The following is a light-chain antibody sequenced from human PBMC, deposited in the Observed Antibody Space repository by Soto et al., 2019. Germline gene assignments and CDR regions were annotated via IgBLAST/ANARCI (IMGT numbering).Light chain of an antibody. CDR2: DTS. CDR1: QSVSSN. J-gene: IGKJ4*01. CDR3: QTYNNWPLN. V-gene: IGKV3-15*01. Sequence: ELVMTQAPATISESAGEIAKLSRRASQSVSSNLAWYQQKPGQAPRLLIYDTSTRATGVPARFSGSRSGPEFTLTINSLQSEDFAIYYCQTYNNWPLNCGGGNTGAIK.